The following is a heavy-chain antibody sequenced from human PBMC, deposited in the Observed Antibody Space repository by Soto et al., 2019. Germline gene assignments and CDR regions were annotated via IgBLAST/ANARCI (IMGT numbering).Heavy chain of an antibody. CDR2: ISYDGSNK. CDR3: AKKAALVAYYYYGMDV. D-gene: IGHD6-6*01. V-gene: IGHV3-30*18. Sequence: ESGGGVVQPGRSLRLSCAASGFTFSSYGMHWVRQAPGKGLEWVAVISYDGSNKYYADSVKGRFTISRDNSKNTLYLQMNSLRAEDTAVYYCAKKAALVAYYYYGMDVWGQGTTVTVSS. J-gene: IGHJ6*02. CDR1: GFTFSSYG.